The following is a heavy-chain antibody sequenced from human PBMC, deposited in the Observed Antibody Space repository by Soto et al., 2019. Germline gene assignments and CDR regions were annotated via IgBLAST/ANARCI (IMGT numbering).Heavy chain of an antibody. CDR2: IHYSGST. CDR3: ARVDTHYARDGYYSHDLDS. Sequence: QVQLQESGPGLVEPSETLSLTCTVSGGSISSNYWSWIRQPPGKGLEWIGCIHYSGSTNYNPSLKSRATVSIDTSRNQFSLRLSSMTAADTAVYFCARVDTHYARDGYYSHDLDSWGQGTLVTVSS. V-gene: IGHV4-59*01. CDR1: GGSISSNY. J-gene: IGHJ4*02. D-gene: IGHD3-22*01.